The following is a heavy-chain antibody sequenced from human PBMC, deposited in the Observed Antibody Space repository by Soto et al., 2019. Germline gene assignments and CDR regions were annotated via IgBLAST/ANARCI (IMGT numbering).Heavy chain of an antibody. V-gene: IGHV3-9*01. CDR1: GFTFDDYA. D-gene: IGHD3-10*01. J-gene: IGHJ4*02. CDR3: AKDRGGEYYFDY. Sequence: PGGSLRLSCAASGFTFDDYAMHWVRQAPGKGLEWVSGISWNSGSIGYADSVKGRFTISRDNAKNSLYLQMNSLRAEDTALYYCAKDRGGEYYFDYWGQGT. CDR2: ISWNSGSI.